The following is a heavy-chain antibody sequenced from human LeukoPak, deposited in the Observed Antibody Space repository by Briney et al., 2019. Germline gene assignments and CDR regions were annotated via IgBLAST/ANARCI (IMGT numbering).Heavy chain of an antibody. V-gene: IGHV1-69*05. D-gene: IGHD3-22*01. Sequence: SVKVSCEASGGTFSSYAISWVRQAPGQGLEWMGRIIPIFGTANYAQKFQGRVTITTDESTSTAYMELSSLRSEDTAVYYCARDGGYYYDSSGYYAYYFDYWGQGTLVTVSS. CDR2: IIPIFGTA. J-gene: IGHJ4*02. CDR3: ARDGGYYYDSSGYYAYYFDY. CDR1: GGTFSSYA.